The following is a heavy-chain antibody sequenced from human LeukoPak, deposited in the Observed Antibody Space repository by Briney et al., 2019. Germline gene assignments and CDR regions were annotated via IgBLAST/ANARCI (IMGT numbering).Heavy chain of an antibody. Sequence: SETLSLTCTVSDSSISNYYWSWIRQPPGKGLEWIGYIYYSGSTNYNPSLKSRVTISVDTSKNQFSLKLSSVTAADTAVYYCARVISSAAYYYGMDVWGQGTTVTVSS. CDR1: DSSISNYY. CDR2: IYYSGST. D-gene: IGHD3-3*02. V-gene: IGHV4-59*01. J-gene: IGHJ6*02. CDR3: ARVISSAAYYYGMDV.